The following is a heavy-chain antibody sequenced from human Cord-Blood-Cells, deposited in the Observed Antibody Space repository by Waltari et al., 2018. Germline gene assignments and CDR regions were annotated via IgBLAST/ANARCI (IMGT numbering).Heavy chain of an antibody. CDR2: ISYDGSNK. J-gene: IGHJ3*02. CDR1: GFTFSSYG. V-gene: IGHV3-30*18. CDR3: AKDGVIVATIPDAFDI. Sequence: QVQLVESGGGVVQPGRSLRLSCAASGFTFSSYGMHWVRPAPGKGLEWVAVISYDGSNKYYADSVKGRFTISRDNSKNTLYLQMNSLRAEDTAVYYCAKDGVIVATIPDAFDIWGQGTMVTVSS. D-gene: IGHD5-12*01.